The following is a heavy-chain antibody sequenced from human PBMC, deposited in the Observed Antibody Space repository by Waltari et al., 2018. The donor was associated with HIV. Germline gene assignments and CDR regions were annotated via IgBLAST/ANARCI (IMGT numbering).Heavy chain of an antibody. V-gene: IGHV3-74*01. Sequence: EVQLVESGGGLVQPGGSLSLSCAASGFTFRRYWLHWVRQAPGKGLVWVSRIHSDGSSTSYADFVKGRFTISRDNAKNTLYLEMNSLRAEDTAVYYCARREATVVRGVYYYGMDVWGQGTTVTVSS. CDR2: IHSDGSST. CDR3: ARREATVVRGVYYYGMDV. D-gene: IGHD3-10*01. J-gene: IGHJ6*02. CDR1: GFTFRRYW.